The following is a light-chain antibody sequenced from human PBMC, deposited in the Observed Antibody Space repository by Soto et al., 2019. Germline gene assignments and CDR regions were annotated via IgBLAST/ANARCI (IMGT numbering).Light chain of an antibody. CDR3: QQYKIYPT. Sequence: DIQMTQFPYTLSASVGDRVTITCRASQNIDMWLAWYQQKPGKAPKILIYEASRSAGGVPSRFSGGRSGTDFTLTTSGLQPDDFATYYCQQYKIYPTFGQGTKVET. J-gene: IGKJ1*01. V-gene: IGKV1-5*03. CDR1: QNIDMW. CDR2: EAS.